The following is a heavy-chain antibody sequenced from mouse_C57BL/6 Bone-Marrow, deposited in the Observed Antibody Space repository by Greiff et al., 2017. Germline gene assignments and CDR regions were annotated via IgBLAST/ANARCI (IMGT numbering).Heavy chain of an antibody. D-gene: IGHD2-3*01. CDR3: ARDCPDGYPFDY. Sequence: VQLKESGPGLVKPSQSLSLTCSVTGYSITSGYYWNWIRQFPGNKLEWMGYISYDGSNNYKPSLKNRISITRDTSKNQFFLKLNSVTTEDTATYYCARDCPDGYPFDYWGQGTTLTVSS. V-gene: IGHV3-6*01. CDR1: GYSITSGYY. CDR2: ISYDGSN. J-gene: IGHJ2*01.